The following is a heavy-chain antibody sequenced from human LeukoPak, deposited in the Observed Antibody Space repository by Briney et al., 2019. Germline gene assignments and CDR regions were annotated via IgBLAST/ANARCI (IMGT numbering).Heavy chain of an antibody. D-gene: IGHD4-17*01. Sequence: GGSLRLSCAASGFTFSNFGMTWVRQSPGKGLEWASSISSSSNYVYSADSLKGRFAISRDNAKNSLYLQMNSLRVEDTAVYYCVREADYGDYRYWGQGTLVTVSS. J-gene: IGHJ4*02. CDR2: ISSSSNYV. CDR1: GFTFSNFG. V-gene: IGHV3-21*01. CDR3: VREADYGDYRY.